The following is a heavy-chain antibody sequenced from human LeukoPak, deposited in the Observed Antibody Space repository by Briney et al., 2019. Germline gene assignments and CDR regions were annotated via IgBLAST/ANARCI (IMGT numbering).Heavy chain of an antibody. CDR1: GITFNDSY. CDR3: PRGVQLHS. V-gene: IGHV3-11*04. CDR2: MYTGGSTI. Sequence: GGSLRLSCAASGITFNDSYMSWSRQAAGQGLESISFMYTGGSTIHYADSLTGRFTISRDNAKSSLHLQMNSLSAEDTAVYYCPRGVQLHSWGQATLVTVSS. D-gene: IGHD1-1*01. J-gene: IGHJ4*02.